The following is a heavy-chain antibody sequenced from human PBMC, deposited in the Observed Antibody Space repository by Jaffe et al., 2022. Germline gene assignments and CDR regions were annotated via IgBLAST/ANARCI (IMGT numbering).Heavy chain of an antibody. V-gene: IGHV3-23*01. J-gene: IGHJ3*02. Sequence: EVQLLESGGGLVQPGGSLRLSCAASGFTFSSYAMSWVRQAPGKGLEWVSAISGSGGSTYYADSVKGRFTISRDNSKNTLYLQMNSLRAEDTAVYYCAKVNPLGYSSGWYSLNAFDIWGQGTMVTVSS. CDR1: GFTFSSYA. CDR3: AKVNPLGYSSGWYSLNAFDI. CDR2: ISGSGGST. D-gene: IGHD6-19*01.